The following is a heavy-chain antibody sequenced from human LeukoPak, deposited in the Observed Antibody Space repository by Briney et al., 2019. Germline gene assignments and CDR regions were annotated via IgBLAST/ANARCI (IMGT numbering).Heavy chain of an antibody. CDR2: IYYSGST. D-gene: IGHD4-11*01. J-gene: IGHJ6*03. CDR3: ARHWYSNYYMDV. Sequence: PSETLSLTCTVSGGSISSSSYYWGWIRQPPGKGLEWIASIYYSGSTYYNPSLKSRVTISVDTSKNYFSLKLSSVTAADTAVYSCARHWYSNYYMDVWGKGTTVTVSS. V-gene: IGHV4-39*01. CDR1: GGSISSSSYY.